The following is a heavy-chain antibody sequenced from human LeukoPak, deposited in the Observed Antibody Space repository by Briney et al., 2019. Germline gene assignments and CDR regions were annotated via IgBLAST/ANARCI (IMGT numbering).Heavy chain of an antibody. J-gene: IGHJ4*02. CDR1: GFTFSDYY. V-gene: IGHV3-11*05. Sequence: PGGSLRLSCAASGFTFSDYYMTWIRQAPGKGLEWVSYISSSSSLSNYADSVKGRFTISRDNAKNSLYLQMNNLRAEDTAVYYCARDVHCTSTSCNTASAGLGLDYWGQGTLVTASS. D-gene: IGHD2-2*02. CDR3: ARDVHCTSTSCNTASAGLGLDY. CDR2: ISSSSSLS.